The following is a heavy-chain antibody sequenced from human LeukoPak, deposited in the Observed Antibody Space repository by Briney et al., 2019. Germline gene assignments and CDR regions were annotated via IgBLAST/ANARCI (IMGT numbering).Heavy chain of an antibody. CDR2: INHSGST. Sequence: SGTLSLTCAVSGGSISSSNWWSWVRQPPGKGLEWIGEINHSGSTNYNPSLKSRVTISVDTSKNQFSLKLSSVTAADTAVYYCARRYCSSTSCYRRGYAFDIWGQGTMVTVSS. CDR1: GGSISSSNW. D-gene: IGHD2-2*01. V-gene: IGHV4-4*02. CDR3: ARRYCSSTSCYRRGYAFDI. J-gene: IGHJ3*02.